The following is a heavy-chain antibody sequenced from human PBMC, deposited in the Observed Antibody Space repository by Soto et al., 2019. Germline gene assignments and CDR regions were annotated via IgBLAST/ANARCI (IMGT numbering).Heavy chain of an antibody. J-gene: IGHJ4*02. CDR2: INPSAGST. D-gene: IGHD2-2*01. CDR1: GYTLTSYH. Sequence: QVQLVQSGAEVKKPGASVKVSCETPGYTLTSYHMHWVRQAPGQGLEWMGIINPSAGSTSYAQKFQGRVIMTRDTSTSTVYMELSSLRSEDTAVYYCACRSTSWIAHQFDYWGQGTLVTVSS. V-gene: IGHV1-46*03. CDR3: ACRSTSWIAHQFDY.